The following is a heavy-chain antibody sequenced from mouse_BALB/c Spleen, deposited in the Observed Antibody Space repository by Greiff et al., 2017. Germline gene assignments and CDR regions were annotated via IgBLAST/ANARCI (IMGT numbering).Heavy chain of an antibody. CDR1: GFSLTSYD. CDR2: IWTGGGT. J-gene: IGHJ4*01. V-gene: IGHV2-9-2*01. CDR3: VRRGYGSSYAMDY. D-gene: IGHD1-1*01. Sequence: VKLMESGPGLVAPSQSLSITCTVSGFSLTSYDISWIRQPPGKGLEWLGVIWTGGGTNYNSAFMSRLSISKDNSKSQVFLKMNSLQTDDTAIYYCVRRGYGSSYAMDYWGQGTSVTVSS.